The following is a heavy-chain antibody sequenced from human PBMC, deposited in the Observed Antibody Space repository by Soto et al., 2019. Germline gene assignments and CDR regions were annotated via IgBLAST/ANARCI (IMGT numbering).Heavy chain of an antibody. J-gene: IGHJ3*02. V-gene: IGHV3-9*01. CDR2: ISWNSGSI. D-gene: IGHD5-18*01. CDR3: AKDKRMTANAFHI. Sequence: EVQLVESGGGLVQPGRSLRLSCAASGFTFDDYAMHWVRQAPGKGLEWVSGISWNSGSIGYADSVKGRFTISRDNAKNSLYLQMNSLRAVDTALYYCAKDKRMTANAFHIWCQGTMVTVSS. CDR1: GFTFDDYA.